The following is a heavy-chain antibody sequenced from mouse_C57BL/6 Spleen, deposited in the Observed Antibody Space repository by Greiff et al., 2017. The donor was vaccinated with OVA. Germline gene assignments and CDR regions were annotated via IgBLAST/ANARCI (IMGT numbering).Heavy chain of an antibody. J-gene: IGHJ3*01. Sequence: EVQLVESGGGLVKPGGSLKLSCAASGFTFSDYGMHWVRQSPEKGLEWVAYISSGSSTIYYADTVKGRFTISRDNAKNTLFLQMTSLRSEDTAMYYCARDYYGSSYRLFAYWGQGTLVTVSA. CDR1: GFTFSDYG. CDR3: ARDYYGSSYRLFAY. D-gene: IGHD1-1*01. V-gene: IGHV5-17*01. CDR2: ISSGSSTI.